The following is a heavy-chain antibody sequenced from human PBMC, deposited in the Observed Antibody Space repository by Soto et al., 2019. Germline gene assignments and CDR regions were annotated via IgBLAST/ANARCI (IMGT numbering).Heavy chain of an antibody. J-gene: IGHJ4*02. D-gene: IGHD7-27*01. V-gene: IGHV3-11*06. CDR3: ARSLRATSPLTF. CDR2: ISETGSHT. CDR1: GFTFTDYH. Sequence: GGSLRLSCEASGFTFTDYHMSWIRQAPGKGLEWVTLISETGSHTAYAESVKGRFTISRDNARPSVFLQMNSLRSDDTAVYFCARSLRATSPLTFWGQGTPVTVSS.